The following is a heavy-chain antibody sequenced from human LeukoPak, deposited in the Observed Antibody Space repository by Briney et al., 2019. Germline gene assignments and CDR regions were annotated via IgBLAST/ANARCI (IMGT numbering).Heavy chain of an antibody. CDR3: AREVAARDYYYMDV. CDR1: GYTFTGYY. V-gene: IGHV1-2*02. Sequence: ASVKVSCKASGYTFTGYYMHWVRQAPGQGLEWMGWINPNSGGTNYAQKFQGRVTMTRDTSISTAYMELSRLRSDDTAVYYCAREVAARDYYYMDVWGKGTTVTVSS. CDR2: INPNSGGT. D-gene: IGHD6-6*01. J-gene: IGHJ6*03.